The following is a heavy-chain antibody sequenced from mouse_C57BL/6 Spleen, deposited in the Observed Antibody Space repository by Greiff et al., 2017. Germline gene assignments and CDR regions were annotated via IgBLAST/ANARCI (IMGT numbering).Heavy chain of an antibody. D-gene: IGHD1-1*02. Sequence: VQLQQPGAELVKPGASVKMSCKASGYTFTSYWITWVKQRPGQGLEWIGDIYPGSGSTNYNEKFKSKATLTVDTSSSTAYMQLSSLTSEDSAVYYCAREGGYHWYFEVWGTGTTVTVAS. CDR3: AREGGYHWYFEV. J-gene: IGHJ1*03. CDR1: GYTFTSYW. V-gene: IGHV1-55*01. CDR2: IYPGSGST.